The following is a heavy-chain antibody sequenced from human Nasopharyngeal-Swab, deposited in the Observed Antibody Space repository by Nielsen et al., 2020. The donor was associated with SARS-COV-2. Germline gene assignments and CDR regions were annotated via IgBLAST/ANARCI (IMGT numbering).Heavy chain of an antibody. Sequence: GSLRLSCAASGFTFSSYSMNWVRQAPGKGLEWVSYISSSSTIYYADSVKGRFTISRDNAKNSLYLQMNSLRDEDTAVYYCARGATILGGHASRMDVWGQGTTVTVSS. V-gene: IGHV3-48*02. J-gene: IGHJ6*02. D-gene: IGHD3-3*01. CDR2: ISSSSTI. CDR3: ARGATILGGHASRMDV. CDR1: GFTFSSYS.